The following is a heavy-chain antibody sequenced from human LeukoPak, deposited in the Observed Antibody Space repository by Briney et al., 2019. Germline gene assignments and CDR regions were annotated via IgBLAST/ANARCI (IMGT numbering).Heavy chain of an antibody. Sequence: SETLSLTCTVSGGSISSSTYYWGWIRQPPGKGLVWIGNLYYSGSTYYNPSLKSRVTISVDTSKNQFSLKRSSVTAADTAVYSCAGQAISGYDPPPFDSWGQGTLVTVSS. D-gene: IGHD5-12*01. CDR2: LYYSGST. CDR1: GGSISSSTYY. J-gene: IGHJ4*02. CDR3: AGQAISGYDPPPFDS. V-gene: IGHV4-39*01.